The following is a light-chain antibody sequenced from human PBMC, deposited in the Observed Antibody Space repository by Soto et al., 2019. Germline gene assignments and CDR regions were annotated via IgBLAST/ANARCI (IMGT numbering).Light chain of an antibody. Sequence: DIVLTQSPGTLSLSPGERATLSCRASQSVSSNYLAWYQQKSGQAPRLLIYGASSRATGIPDRFSGSGSGTDFTLTISRLEPEDFAVYYCQQYGGSPRTFGQGTKVEIK. V-gene: IGKV3-20*01. CDR3: QQYGGSPRT. CDR1: QSVSSNY. J-gene: IGKJ1*01. CDR2: GAS.